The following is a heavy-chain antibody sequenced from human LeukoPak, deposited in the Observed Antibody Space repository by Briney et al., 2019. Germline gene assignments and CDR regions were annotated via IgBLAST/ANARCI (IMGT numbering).Heavy chain of an antibody. D-gene: IGHD1-26*01. J-gene: IGHJ4*02. Sequence: GGSLRLSCAASGFTFSSYGMHGVRQAPGKGLEWVAVIWYDGSNKYYADSVKGRFTISRDNSKNTLYLQMNSLRAEDTAVYYCAKDDGGSSYFDYWGQGTLVTVSS. V-gene: IGHV3-33*06. CDR3: AKDDGGSSYFDY. CDR1: GFTFSSYG. CDR2: IWYDGSNK.